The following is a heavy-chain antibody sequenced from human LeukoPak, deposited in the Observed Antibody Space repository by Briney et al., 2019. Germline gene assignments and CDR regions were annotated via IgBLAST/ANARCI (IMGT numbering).Heavy chain of an antibody. D-gene: IGHD2-2*01. J-gene: IGHJ3*02. CDR2: ISYDGSNK. Sequence: PGGSLRLSCAGSGFTFRNFGMHWVRQAPGKGLEWVAVISYDGSNKYYADSVKGRFTISRDNSKNTLYLQMNSLRAEDTAVYYCARDKWVYCSSTSCYGAFDIWGQGTMVTVSS. V-gene: IGHV3-30*19. CDR3: ARDKWVYCSSTSCYGAFDI. CDR1: GFTFRNFG.